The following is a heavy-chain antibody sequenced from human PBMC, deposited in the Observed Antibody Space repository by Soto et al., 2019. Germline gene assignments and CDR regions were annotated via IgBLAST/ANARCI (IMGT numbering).Heavy chain of an antibody. CDR3: ARGRMVREPKRYYYYMDV. CDR2: INHSGST. CDR1: GGSFSGYY. V-gene: IGHV4-34*01. J-gene: IGHJ6*03. D-gene: IGHD3-10*01. Sequence: SETLSLTCAVYGGSFSGYYWSWIRQPPGKGLEWIGEINHSGSTNYNPSLKSRVTISVDTSKNQFSLKLSSVTAADTAVYYCARGRMVREPKRYYYYMDVWGKGTTVTVSS.